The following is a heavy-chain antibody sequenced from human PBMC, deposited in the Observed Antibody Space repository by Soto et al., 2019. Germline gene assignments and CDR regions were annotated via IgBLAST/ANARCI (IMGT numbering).Heavy chain of an antibody. V-gene: IGHV4-59*01. CDR1: GGSISSYY. Sequence: SETLSLTCTVSGGSISSYYWSWIRQPPGKGLEWIGYIYYSGSTNYNPSLKSRVTISVDTSKNQFSLKLSSVTAADTAVYYCARFSIGVSRYFDYWGQGTLVTVSS. CDR3: ARFSIGVSRYFDY. CDR2: IYYSGST. D-gene: IGHD2-21*01. J-gene: IGHJ4*02.